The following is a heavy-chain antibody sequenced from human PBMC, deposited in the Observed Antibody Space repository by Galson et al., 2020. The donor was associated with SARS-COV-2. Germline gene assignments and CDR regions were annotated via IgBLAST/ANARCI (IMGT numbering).Heavy chain of an antibody. CDR3: ARDVGYCSGGSCYTNYGMDV. CDR2: IYYSGST. Sequence: SETLSLTCTVSGGSISSSSYYWGWIRQPPGKGLEWIGSIYYSGSTYYNPSLKSRVTISVDTSKNQFSLKLSSVTAAETAVYYCARDVGYCSGGSCYTNYGMDVWGQGTTVTVSS. J-gene: IGHJ6*02. CDR1: GGSISSSSYY. V-gene: IGHV4-39*07. D-gene: IGHD2-15*01.